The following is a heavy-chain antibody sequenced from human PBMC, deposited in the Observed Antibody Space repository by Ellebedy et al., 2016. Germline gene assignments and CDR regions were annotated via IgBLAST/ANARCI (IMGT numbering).Heavy chain of an antibody. CDR1: GYSFTSYW. CDR2: IYPGDSDT. CDR3: ATYRGGTAAGRVGAFDI. V-gene: IGHV5-51*01. Sequence: GGSLRLXXEGSGYSFTSYWIGWVRQMPGKGLEWMGIIYPGDSDTRYSPSFQGQVTISADKSISTAYLQWSSLKASDTAMYYCATYRGGTAAGRVGAFDIWGQGTMVTVSS. D-gene: IGHD6-13*01. J-gene: IGHJ3*02.